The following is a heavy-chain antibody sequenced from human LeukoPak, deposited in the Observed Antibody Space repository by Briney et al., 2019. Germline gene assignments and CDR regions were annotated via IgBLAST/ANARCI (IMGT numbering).Heavy chain of an antibody. Sequence: SETLSLTCAVSGGSISSGGYSWSWIRQPPGKGLEWIGYIYHSGSTCYNPSLKSRVTISVDTSKNQFSLKLSSVTAADTAVYYCARRSGSCHFDYWGQGTLVTVSS. CDR3: ARRSGSCHFDY. D-gene: IGHD3-10*01. CDR1: GGSISSGGYS. CDR2: IYHSGST. J-gene: IGHJ4*02. V-gene: IGHV4-30-2*01.